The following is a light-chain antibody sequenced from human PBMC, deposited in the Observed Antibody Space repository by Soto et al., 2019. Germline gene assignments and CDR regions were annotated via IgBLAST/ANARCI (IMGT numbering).Light chain of an antibody. CDR2: GAS. CDR1: QSVSGSY. Sequence: EIVLTQSPGTLSLSPGERATLSCRASQSVSGSYLAWYQQKPGQAPRLLIYGASSRAAGIPDRFSGSGSGTDFTLTISRLEPEDFAVYYCQQSGSSPRWTFGQGTKVEIK. CDR3: QQSGSSPRWT. J-gene: IGKJ1*01. V-gene: IGKV3-20*01.